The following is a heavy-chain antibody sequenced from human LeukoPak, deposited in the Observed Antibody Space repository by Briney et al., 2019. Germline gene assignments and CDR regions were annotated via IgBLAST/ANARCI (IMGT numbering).Heavy chain of an antibody. CDR3: TRYQSGSYRFDS. V-gene: IGHV1-8*03. CDR2: MNAKSGKT. J-gene: IGHJ5*01. Sequence: ASVKVSCKASGYTFSSYDINWVRQATGQGPEWRGWMNAKSGKTGYSQKFQGRVTISWDTSISTAYMELSSLRSEDTAIYYCTRYQSGSYRFDSWGQGTPVAVST. CDR1: GYTFSSYD. D-gene: IGHD1-26*01.